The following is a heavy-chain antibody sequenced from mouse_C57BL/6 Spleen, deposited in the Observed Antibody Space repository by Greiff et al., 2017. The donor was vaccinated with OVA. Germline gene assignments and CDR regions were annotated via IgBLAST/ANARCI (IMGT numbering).Heavy chain of an antibody. CDR3: ARGGVYYYGSSYEFAY. D-gene: IGHD1-1*01. CDR1: GYTFTDYN. CDR2: INPNNGGT. J-gene: IGHJ3*01. Sequence: EVQLQQSGPELVKPGASVKIPCKASGYTFTDYNMDWVKQSHGKSLEWIGDINPNNGGTIYNQKFKGKATLTVDKSSSTAYMELRSLTSEDTAVYYCARGGVYYYGSSYEFAYWGQGTLVTVSA. V-gene: IGHV1-18*01.